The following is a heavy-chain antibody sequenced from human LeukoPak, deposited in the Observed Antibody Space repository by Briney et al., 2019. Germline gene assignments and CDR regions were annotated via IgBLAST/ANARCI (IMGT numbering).Heavy chain of an antibody. V-gene: IGHV4-34*01. D-gene: IGHD3-9*01. CDR1: GGSFSGYH. Sequence: SETLSLTCAVYGGSFSGYHWSWIRQPPGKGLEWIGEINHSGSTNYNPSLKSRVTISVDTSKNQFSLKLSSVTAADTAVYYCARGGYYDILTGYTGDNAFDIWGQGTMVTVSS. CDR2: INHSGST. J-gene: IGHJ3*02. CDR3: ARGGYYDILTGYTGDNAFDI.